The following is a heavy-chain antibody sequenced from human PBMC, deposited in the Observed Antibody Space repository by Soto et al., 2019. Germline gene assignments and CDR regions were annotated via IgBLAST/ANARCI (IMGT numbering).Heavy chain of an antibody. CDR1: GYSFTSYW. CDR2: IYPGDSDT. J-gene: IGHJ6*02. V-gene: IGHV5-51*01. Sequence: GESLKISCKGSGYSFTSYWIGWVRQMPGKGLEWMGIIYPGDSDTRYSPSFQGQVTISADKSISTAYLQWSSLKASDTAMYYCARGPYCSGGSCYAVAYYGMDVWGQGTTVTVS. D-gene: IGHD2-15*01. CDR3: ARGPYCSGGSCYAVAYYGMDV.